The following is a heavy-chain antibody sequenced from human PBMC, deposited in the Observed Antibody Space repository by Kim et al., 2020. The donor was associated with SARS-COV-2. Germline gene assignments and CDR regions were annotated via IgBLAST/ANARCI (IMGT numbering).Heavy chain of an antibody. J-gene: IGHJ4*02. V-gene: IGHV4-39*01. CDR1: GGSISSSSYY. CDR2: IYYSGST. CDR3: ASERYGYGSGSYFDY. D-gene: IGHD3-10*01. Sequence: SETLSLTCTVSGGSISSSSYYWGWIRQPPGKGLEWIGSIYYSGSTYYNPSLKTRVTISVAPSKNQFSLKLSSVTAADTAVYYCASERYGYGSGSYFDYWGQGTLVTVSS.